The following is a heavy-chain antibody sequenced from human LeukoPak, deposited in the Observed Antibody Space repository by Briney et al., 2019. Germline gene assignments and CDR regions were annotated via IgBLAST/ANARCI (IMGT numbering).Heavy chain of an antibody. CDR3: AREGGSYYGHIDY. CDR1: GFTVSSNY. CDR2: IYSGGST. J-gene: IGHJ4*02. D-gene: IGHD1-26*01. Sequence: PGGSPRLSCAASGFTVSSNYMSWVRQAPGKGLEWVSVIYSGGSTYYADSVKGRFTISRDNSKNTLYLQMNSLRAEDTAVYYCAREGGSYYGHIDYWGQGTLVTVSS. V-gene: IGHV3-66*01.